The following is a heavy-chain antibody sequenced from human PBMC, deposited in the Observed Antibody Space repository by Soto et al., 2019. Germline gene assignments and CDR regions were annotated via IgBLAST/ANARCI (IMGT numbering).Heavy chain of an antibody. CDR2: ISSTGSYT. CDR3: ARVGRFGSDY. CDR1: GFTFSNYY. V-gene: IGHV3-11*06. J-gene: IGHJ4*02. D-gene: IGHD3-10*01. Sequence: QVQLVESGGGLVKPRGSLRLSCAASGFTFSNYYMTWIRQAPGKGLDWISYISSTGSYTNYADSVKGRFTISRDNAKNSLYLQMTSLRAEDTAVYYCARVGRFGSDYWGQGTLVTVSS.